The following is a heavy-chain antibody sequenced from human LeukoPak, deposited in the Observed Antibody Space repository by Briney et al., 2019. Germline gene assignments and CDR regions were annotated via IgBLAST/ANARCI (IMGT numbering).Heavy chain of an antibody. D-gene: IGHD3-22*01. J-gene: IGHJ4*02. CDR2: IRSKTNNYAT. CDR3: ARDSSSEGPLEY. Sequence: GGSLTLSCAASGFTFSASAVHWVRQASGKGLEWIGRIRSKTNNYATAYADSLKGRFTVSRDDSKNTAYLQMNSLKTEDSAVYFCARDSSSEGPLEYWGQGTRVTVSS. CDR1: GFTFSASA. V-gene: IGHV3-73*01.